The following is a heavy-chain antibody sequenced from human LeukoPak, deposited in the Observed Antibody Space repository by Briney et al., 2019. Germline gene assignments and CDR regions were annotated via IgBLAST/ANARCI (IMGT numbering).Heavy chain of an antibody. Sequence: TGGSLRLSCAASGFTFSSYAMSWVRQAPGKGLEWVSTIRESGGGKYYADSVKGRFTISRDNAKNSLYLQMNSLRAEDTAVYYCAKGTFSMGRGGIDYWGQGPLVTVSS. CDR1: GFTFSSYA. CDR2: IRESGGGK. V-gene: IGHV3-23*01. J-gene: IGHJ4*02. CDR3: AKGTFSMGRGGIDY. D-gene: IGHD3-10*01.